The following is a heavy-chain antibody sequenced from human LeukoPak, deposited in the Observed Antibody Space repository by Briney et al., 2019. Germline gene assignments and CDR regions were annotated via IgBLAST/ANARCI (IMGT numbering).Heavy chain of an antibody. V-gene: IGHV3-13*04. CDR1: GFTFSSYD. J-gene: IGHJ4*02. CDR3: ARGGDRDY. Sequence: GGSLRLSCAASGFTFSSYDMHWVRQVTGKRLEWVSAIGIAGDTYYLDSVKGRFTISRENAKNSLYLQMNSLRAGDTAVYYCARGGDRDYWGQGTLVTVTS. CDR2: IGIAGDT.